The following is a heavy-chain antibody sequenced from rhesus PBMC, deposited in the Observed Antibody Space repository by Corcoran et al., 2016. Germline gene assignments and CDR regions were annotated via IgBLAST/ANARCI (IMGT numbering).Heavy chain of an antibody. CDR2: ISGSGVNT. J-gene: IGHJ5-2*02. V-gene: IGHV4-173*01. Sequence: QLQLQESGPGLVKPSETLSLTCTVSGGPLSSKYWSWIRQPPGKGLGWIGRISGSGVNTDYKPSLKSRVTISTDTSKNQFALKLTSVTAADTAIYYCATFPDVWGRGVLVTVSS. CDR3: ATFPDV. CDR1: GGPLSSKY.